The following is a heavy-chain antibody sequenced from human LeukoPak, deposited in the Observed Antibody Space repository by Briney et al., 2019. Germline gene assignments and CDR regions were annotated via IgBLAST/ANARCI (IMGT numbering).Heavy chain of an antibody. V-gene: IGHV4-4*07. CDR1: GGSISSYY. CDR2: IYTSGST. J-gene: IGHJ4*02. D-gene: IGHD3-22*01. Sequence: SETLSLTCTVSGGSISSYYWSWIRQPAGKGLEWIGRIYTSGSTNYNPSLKSRVTMSVDTSKNQFSLKLSSVTAADTAVYYCARDRYYDSSGYRGIDYWGQGTLVTVSS. CDR3: ARDRYYDSSGYRGIDY.